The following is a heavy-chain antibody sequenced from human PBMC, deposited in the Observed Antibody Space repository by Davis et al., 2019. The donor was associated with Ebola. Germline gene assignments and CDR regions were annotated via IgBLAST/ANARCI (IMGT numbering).Heavy chain of an antibody. D-gene: IGHD3-22*01. CDR3: ARVNYDSSGYYYSFDY. V-gene: IGHV3-20*01. CDR1: GFTFDDYG. J-gene: IGHJ4*02. CDR2: INWNGGST. Sequence: GESLKISCAASGFTFDDYGMSWVRQAPGKGLEWVSGINWNGGSTGYADSVKGRFTISRDNAKNSLYLQMNSLRAEDTALYHCARVNYDSSGYYYSFDYWGQGTLVTVSS.